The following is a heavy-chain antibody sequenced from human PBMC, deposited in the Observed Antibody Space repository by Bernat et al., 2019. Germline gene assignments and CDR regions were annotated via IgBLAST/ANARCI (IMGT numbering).Heavy chain of an antibody. CDR3: ASGYSSSWYSAYAFDI. CDR2: IYPGDSDT. V-gene: IGHV5-51*03. CDR1: GYSFTSYW. D-gene: IGHD6-13*01. Sequence: EVQLVQSGAEVKKPGESLKISCKGSGYSFTSYWIGWVRQMPGKGLEWMGIIYPGDSDTRYSPSFQGQVTISADKSISTAYLQWSSLKASDTAMYYCASGYSSSWYSAYAFDIWGQGTMVTVSS. J-gene: IGHJ3*02.